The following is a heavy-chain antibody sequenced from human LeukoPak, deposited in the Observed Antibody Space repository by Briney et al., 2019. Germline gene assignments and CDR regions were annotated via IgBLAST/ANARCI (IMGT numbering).Heavy chain of an antibody. D-gene: IGHD5-24*01. CDR3: ARVGQRYFDY. CDR1: GGSISNYY. V-gene: IGHV4-59*01. CDR2: IYPSRST. Sequence: SETLSLTCTVSGGSISNYYWSWFRQPPEKGLQWIGYIYPSRSTNYNPSLKSRLTISVDTSKNQFSLRLTSVTAADTAVYYCARVGQRYFDYWGQGTLVTVSS. J-gene: IGHJ4*02.